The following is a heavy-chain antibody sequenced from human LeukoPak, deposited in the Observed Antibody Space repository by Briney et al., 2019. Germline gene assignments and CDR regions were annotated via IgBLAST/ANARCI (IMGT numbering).Heavy chain of an antibody. Sequence: PGGSLRLSCAASGFTFSTYGMHWVRQAPGRGLEWVAIIRYDGSNKYYADSVKGRFTISRDNSKNTLYLQMNSLRAEDTAVYYCAREYCSSTSCYSPWFDPWGQGTLVTVSS. CDR1: GFTFSTYG. D-gene: IGHD2-2*01. CDR2: IRYDGSNK. CDR3: AREYCSSTSCYSPWFDP. J-gene: IGHJ5*02. V-gene: IGHV3-30*02.